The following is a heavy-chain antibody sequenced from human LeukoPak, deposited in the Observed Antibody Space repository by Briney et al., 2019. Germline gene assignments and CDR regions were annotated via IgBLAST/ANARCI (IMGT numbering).Heavy chain of an antibody. CDR1: GYTFTGYY. J-gene: IGHJ5*02. V-gene: IGHV1-2*02. CDR2: INPNSGGA. D-gene: IGHD3-9*01. Sequence: GASVKVSCKASGYTFTGYYMHWVRQAPGQGLEWMGWINPNSGGANYAQKFQGRVTMTRDTSISTAYMELSRLRSDDTAVYYCARERGVIRYFDWLQRNNCFDPWGQGTRVTVSS. CDR3: ARERGVIRYFDWLQRNNCFDP.